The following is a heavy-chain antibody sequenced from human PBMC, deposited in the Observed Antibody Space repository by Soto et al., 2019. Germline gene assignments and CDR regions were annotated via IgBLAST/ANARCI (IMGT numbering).Heavy chain of an antibody. J-gene: IGHJ4*02. Sequence: EVQLVESGGGLVQPGGSLRLSCAASGFTFSSYSMNWVRQAPGKGLEWVSYISSSSSTIYYADSVKGRFTISRDNVNDSVXLQMNSLRDEDTAVYYCARENDDFWSGYYKGEIDYWGQGTLVTVSS. V-gene: IGHV3-48*02. CDR2: ISSSSSTI. CDR3: ARENDDFWSGYYKGEIDY. CDR1: GFTFSSYS. D-gene: IGHD3-3*01.